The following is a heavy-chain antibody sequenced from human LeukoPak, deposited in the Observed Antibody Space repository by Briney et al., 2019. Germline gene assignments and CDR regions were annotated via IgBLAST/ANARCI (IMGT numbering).Heavy chain of an antibody. CDR1: GFTFSNYW. CDR3: AREGGTVTMYDY. CDR2: INESGRTT. Sequence: GGSLRLSCAASGFTFSNYWIYWVRQAPGKGLVWVSRINESGRTTTYADSVKGRFTISRDNAKNTVYLQMNSLRAEDTAVYYCAREGGTVTMYDYWGQGTLVIVSS. D-gene: IGHD4-11*01. J-gene: IGHJ4*02. V-gene: IGHV3-74*01.